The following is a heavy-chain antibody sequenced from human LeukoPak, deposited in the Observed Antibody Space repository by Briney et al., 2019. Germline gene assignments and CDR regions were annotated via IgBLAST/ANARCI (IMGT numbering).Heavy chain of an antibody. Sequence: PSETLSLTCTVSGGSISSSSYYWGWIRQPPGKGLEWIGSIYYSGSTYYNPSLKSRVTISVDTSKNQFSLKLSSVTAADTAVYYCASVGGYDFWSGYYAYYYYYMDVWAKGPRSPSP. CDR2: IYYSGST. CDR1: GGSISSSSYY. J-gene: IGHJ6*03. CDR3: ASVGGYDFWSGYYAYYYYYMDV. V-gene: IGHV4-39*07. D-gene: IGHD3-3*01.